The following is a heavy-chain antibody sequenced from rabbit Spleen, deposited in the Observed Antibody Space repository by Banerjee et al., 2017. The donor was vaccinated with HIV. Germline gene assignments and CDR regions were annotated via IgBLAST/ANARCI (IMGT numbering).Heavy chain of an antibody. D-gene: IGHD8-1*01. CDR1: GFSFTNSDF. CDR2: IYLGSSGNS. J-gene: IGHJ6*01. V-gene: IGHV1S40*01. CDR3: ARDAGTSFSSYGMDL. Sequence: QSLVESGGDLVKPGASLTLPCTASGFSFTNSDFIYWVRQAPGKGLEGIACIYLGSSGNSYYASWAKGRFSISKTSSATVTLQRASLTAADTASYFCARDAGTSFSSYGMDLWGPGTLVTVS.